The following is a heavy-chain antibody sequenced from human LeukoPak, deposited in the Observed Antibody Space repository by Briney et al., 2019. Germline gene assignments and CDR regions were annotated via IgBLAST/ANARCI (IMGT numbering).Heavy chain of an antibody. D-gene: IGHD5-24*01. Sequence: GGSLRLSCAASGFTFDDHGMHWVRQAPGKGLEWVSGISWSSGIIGYADSVKGRFTISRDNAKNSLYLQMNSLRAEDTAVYYCARDGSGWRWLQLQGWAYYFDYWGQGTLVTVSS. CDR2: ISWSSGII. CDR3: ARDGSGWRWLQLQGWAYYFDY. CDR1: GFTFDDHG. J-gene: IGHJ4*02. V-gene: IGHV3-9*01.